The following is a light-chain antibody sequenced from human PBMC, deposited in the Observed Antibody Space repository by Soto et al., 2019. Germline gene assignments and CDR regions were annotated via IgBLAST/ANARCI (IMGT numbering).Light chain of an antibody. Sequence: IVLTQSPATMSLSAGESATIXCRASQSVICYLAWFQQKHGQAPRLFIYDASNRAPGSPARFSGSGSATDFTRTISRLEPEDFAVYYGQQYGSSPLTFGQGTRLEIK. CDR2: DAS. J-gene: IGKJ5*01. V-gene: IGKV3-20*01. CDR3: QQYGSSPLT. CDR1: QSVICY.